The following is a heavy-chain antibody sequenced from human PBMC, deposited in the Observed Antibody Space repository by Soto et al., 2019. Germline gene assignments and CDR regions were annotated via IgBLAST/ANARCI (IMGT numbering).Heavy chain of an antibody. CDR2: INAGNGNT. CDR1: GYTFTSYA. J-gene: IGHJ4*02. CDR3: ARQHSDDFWSGWKSTSDY. D-gene: IGHD3-3*01. V-gene: IGHV1-3*01. Sequence: GASVKVSCKASGYTFTSYAMHWVRQAPGQRLEWMGWINAGNGNTKYSQKFQGRVTITRDTSASTAYMELSSLRSEDTAVYYCARQHSDDFWSGWKSTSDYWGQGTLVTVSS.